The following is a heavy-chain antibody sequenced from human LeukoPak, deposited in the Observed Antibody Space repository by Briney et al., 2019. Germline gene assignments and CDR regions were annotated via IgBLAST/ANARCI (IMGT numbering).Heavy chain of an antibody. D-gene: IGHD2-2*02. V-gene: IGHV1-69*05. J-gene: IGHJ1*01. CDR2: IIPIFGTA. Sequence: SLKVSCKASGGTFSSYAISLVRQAPGQGLEWMGGIIPIFGTANYAQKFQGRVTITTDESTSTAYMELSSLRSEDTAVYYCASQDIVVVPAAIIWGYFQHWGQGTLVTVSS. CDR1: GGTFSSYA. CDR3: ASQDIVVVPAAIIWGYFQH.